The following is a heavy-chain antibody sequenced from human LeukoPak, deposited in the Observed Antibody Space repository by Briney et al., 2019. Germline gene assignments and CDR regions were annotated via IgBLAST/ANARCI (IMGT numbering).Heavy chain of an antibody. V-gene: IGHV3-33*01. CDR3: AREVGHGAPSRSLGY. J-gene: IGHJ4*02. CDR1: GFTFSSYG. CDR2: IWYDGSNK. D-gene: IGHD3-16*01. Sequence: QPGRSLRLSCAASGFTFSSYGMHWVRQAPGKGLEWVALIWYDGSNKYYADSVKGRFTISRDNSKNTLYLQMNSLRADDTAVYYCAREVGHGAPSRSLGYWGQGTLVTVSS.